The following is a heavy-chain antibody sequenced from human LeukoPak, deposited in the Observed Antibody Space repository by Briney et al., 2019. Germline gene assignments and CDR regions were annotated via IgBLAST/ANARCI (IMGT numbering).Heavy chain of an antibody. D-gene: IGHD2-15*01. CDR1: GGSISSSY. Sequence: SETLSLTCTVSGGSISSSYWSWIRQPPGKVLEWIGYIYYSGTTNYNPSLKSRATISVDTSKNQFSLKLSSVTAADTAVYFCASKSKQDGYYYYMDVWGKGTTVTVSS. CDR3: ASKSKQDGYYYYMDV. V-gene: IGHV4-59*01. J-gene: IGHJ6*03. CDR2: IYYSGTT.